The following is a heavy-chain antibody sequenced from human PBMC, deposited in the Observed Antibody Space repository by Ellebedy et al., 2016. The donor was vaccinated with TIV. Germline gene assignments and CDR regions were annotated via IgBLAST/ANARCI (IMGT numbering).Heavy chain of an antibody. Sequence: GESLKISCAASGFTFSSCAMTWVRQAPGKGLEWVSAISPSGDSIYYADSVKGRFTISRDNAKNSLYLQMNSLRDEDTAVYYCARETEGFTIFGVVAGPIYFDYWGQGTLVTVSS. CDR1: GFTFSSCA. J-gene: IGHJ4*02. CDR2: ISPSGDSI. D-gene: IGHD3-3*01. CDR3: ARETEGFTIFGVVAGPIYFDY. V-gene: IGHV3-23*01.